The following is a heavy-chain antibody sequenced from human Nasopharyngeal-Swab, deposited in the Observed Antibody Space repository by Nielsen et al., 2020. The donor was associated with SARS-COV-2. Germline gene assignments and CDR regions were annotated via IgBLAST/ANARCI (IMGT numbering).Heavy chain of an antibody. Sequence: WVRQAPGQGLEGMGWISAYNGNTNYAQKLQGRVTMTTDTSTSTAYMELRSLRSDDTAVYYCARGIAAAKHYYYYMDVWGKGTTVTVSS. CDR2: ISAYNGNT. J-gene: IGHJ6*03. CDR3: ARGIAAAKHYYYYMDV. D-gene: IGHD6-13*01. V-gene: IGHV1-18*01.